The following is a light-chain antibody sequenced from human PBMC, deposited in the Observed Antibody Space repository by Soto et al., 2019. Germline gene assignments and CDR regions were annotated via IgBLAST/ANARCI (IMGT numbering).Light chain of an antibody. Sequence: PGERATLSCRASQSLGRDLAWYQQKPGQAPRLLIYAASKRATDIPARFSGSGSGIDFTLTISNLEPEDFAVYYCQQFNNWPLTFGGGNKVEIK. CDR2: AAS. V-gene: IGKV3-11*01. CDR3: QQFNNWPLT. J-gene: IGKJ4*01. CDR1: QSLGRD.